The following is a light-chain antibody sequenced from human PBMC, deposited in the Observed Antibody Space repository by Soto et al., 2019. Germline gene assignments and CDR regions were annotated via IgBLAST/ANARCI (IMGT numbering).Light chain of an antibody. J-gene: IGKJ1*01. V-gene: IGKV3-20*01. CDR3: HQYGKSPRWT. Sequence: EIVLTQSPGTLSLSPGERATLSCRASQSLSNNYLAWYQQKPGQAPRLLIYAASSRATGIPERFSGSGSGTDFSLTINRLEREDFAVYYCHQYGKSPRWTFGQGTKVEI. CDR2: AAS. CDR1: QSLSNNY.